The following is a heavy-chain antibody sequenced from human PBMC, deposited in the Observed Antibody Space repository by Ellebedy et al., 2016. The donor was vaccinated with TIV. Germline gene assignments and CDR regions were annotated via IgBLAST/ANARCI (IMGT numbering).Heavy chain of an antibody. CDR3: ASPTTVVYDAFDI. J-gene: IGHJ3*02. D-gene: IGHD4-23*01. CDR2: IYPGDSDT. Sequence: GESLKISCKGSGYSFTSYWIGWVRQMPGKGLEWMGIIYPGDSDTRYSPSFQGQVTISADKSISTAYLQWSSLKASDTAMYYCASPTTVVYDAFDIWGQGTMVTVSS. CDR1: GYSFTSYW. V-gene: IGHV5-51*01.